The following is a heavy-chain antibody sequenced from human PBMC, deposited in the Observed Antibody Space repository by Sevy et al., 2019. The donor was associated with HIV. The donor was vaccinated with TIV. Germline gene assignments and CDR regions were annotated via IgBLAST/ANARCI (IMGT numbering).Heavy chain of an antibody. CDR3: ARIDSSGYMGNFDY. CDR1: GYTFTTYD. D-gene: IGHD3-22*01. V-gene: IGHV1-8*01. Sequence: ASVKVSCKSSGYTFTTYDINWVRQATGQGLEWMGWTNPNSGNTGYAQKFQGRVTMTSNTSISTAYMELSSLRSEDTAVYYCARIDSSGYMGNFDYWGQGTLVTVSS. J-gene: IGHJ4*02. CDR2: TNPNSGNT.